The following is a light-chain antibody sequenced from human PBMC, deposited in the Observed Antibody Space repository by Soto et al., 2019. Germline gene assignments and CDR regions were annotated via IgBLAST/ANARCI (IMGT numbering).Light chain of an antibody. J-gene: IGKJ3*01. V-gene: IGKV1-39*01. Sequence: DIQMTQSPSSLSASVGDRVTITCRASQIINNYLNWYQQRPGKAPKPLIYAASSLQGGVPSRFSGSGSGTDFTLTISSLQAEDFATYYCQQSYSIPLTFGPGTKVDIK. CDR2: AAS. CDR3: QQSYSIPLT. CDR1: QIINNY.